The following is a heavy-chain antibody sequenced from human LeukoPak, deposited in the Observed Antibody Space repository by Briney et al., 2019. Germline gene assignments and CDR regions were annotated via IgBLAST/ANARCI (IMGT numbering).Heavy chain of an antibody. V-gene: IGHV1-69*13. J-gene: IGHJ5*02. Sequence: SVKVSCKASGGTFSSYAISWVRQAPGQGLEWMGGTIPIFGTANYAQKFQGRVTITADESTSTAYMELSSLRSEDTAVYYCARVHRGYCSSTSCYRKDNWFDPWGQGTLVTVSS. CDR2: TIPIFGTA. D-gene: IGHD2-2*02. CDR3: ARVHRGYCSSTSCYRKDNWFDP. CDR1: GGTFSSYA.